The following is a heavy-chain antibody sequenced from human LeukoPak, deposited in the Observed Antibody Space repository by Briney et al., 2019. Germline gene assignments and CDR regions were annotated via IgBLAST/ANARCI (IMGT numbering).Heavy chain of an antibody. D-gene: IGHD3-22*01. V-gene: IGHV3-30-3*01. CDR3: ARAGTTMIELNY. J-gene: IGHJ4*02. CDR1: GFTLSSYA. CDR2: ISYDGSNK. Sequence: PGGSLRLSCAASGFTLSSYAMHWVRQAPGKGLEWVAVISYDGSNKYYADSVKGRFTISRDNSKNTPYLQMNSLRAEDTAVYYCARAGTTMIELNYWGQGTLVTVSS.